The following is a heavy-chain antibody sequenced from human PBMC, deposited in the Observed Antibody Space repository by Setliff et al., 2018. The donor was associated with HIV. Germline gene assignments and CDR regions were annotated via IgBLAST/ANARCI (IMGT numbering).Heavy chain of an antibody. CDR3: ASLIIAAGGTRLDS. V-gene: IGHV4-34*01. Sequence: KTSETLSLTCAVYGGSLSDYYWSWFRLPPGKGLEWIGEINPTGSANYNPSLKGRVTISTDPSKRQISLRLTSVTAADTAIYYCASLIIAAGGTRLDSWGLGTLVTVSS. CDR2: INPTGSA. J-gene: IGHJ5*01. CDR1: GGSLSDYY. D-gene: IGHD6-13*01.